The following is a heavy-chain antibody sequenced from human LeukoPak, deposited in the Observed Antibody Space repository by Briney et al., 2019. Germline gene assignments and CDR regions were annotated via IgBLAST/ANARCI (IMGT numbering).Heavy chain of an antibody. CDR1: GFTFSAHY. V-gene: IGHV3-72*01. CDR2: VRNKANSYTT. J-gene: IGHJ4*02. Sequence: GGSLRLSCVDSGFTFSAHYMDWVRQAPGKGLEWVGRVRNKANSYTTEYAASVKDRFIISRDDSKSSLYLQMNSLKIEDTAVYYCARSDSSGYLQAYWGPGTLVTVSS. CDR3: ARSDSSGYLQAY. D-gene: IGHD3-22*01.